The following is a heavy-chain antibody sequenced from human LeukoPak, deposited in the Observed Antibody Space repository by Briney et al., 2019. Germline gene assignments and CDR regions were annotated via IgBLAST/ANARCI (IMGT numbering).Heavy chain of an antibody. V-gene: IGHV4-39*01. CDR2: IYYSGST. D-gene: IGHD3-22*01. CDR3: ARHYPRGHNNDRSGYIYPFDY. CDR1: GGSISSGSYY. J-gene: IGHJ4*02. Sequence: PSQTLSLTCTVSGGSISSGSYYWGWIRQPPGKGLEWIGSIYYSGSTYYNPSVKSRLTISVDTSKNQFSLKLSFVTAADTAVYYCARHYPRGHNNDRSGYIYPFDYWGQGTLVTVSS.